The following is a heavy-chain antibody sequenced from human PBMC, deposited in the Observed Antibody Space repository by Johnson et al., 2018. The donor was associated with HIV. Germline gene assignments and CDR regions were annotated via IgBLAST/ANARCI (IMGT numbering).Heavy chain of an antibody. V-gene: IGHV3-30*02. CDR2: IRCDGGNK. D-gene: IGHD3-10*01. Sequence: QVQLVESGGGVVQPGGSLRLSCAASGFTFSSYGMHWVRQDPGKGLEWVEFIRCDGGNKYHEDPVQGRLTISRDNSKNTLDLQMNSLRAEDTALYYCARDRGGAARDAFDIWNQGTMVTVSS. CDR3: ARDRGGAARDAFDI. J-gene: IGHJ3*02. CDR1: GFTFSSYG.